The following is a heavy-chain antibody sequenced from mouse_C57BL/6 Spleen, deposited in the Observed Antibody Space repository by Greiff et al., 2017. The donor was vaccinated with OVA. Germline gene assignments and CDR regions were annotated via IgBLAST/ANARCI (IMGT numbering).Heavy chain of an antibody. CDR2: INYDGSST. CDR1: GFTFSDYY. CDR3: ARDLLRGVSMDY. Sequence: EVKLMESEGGLVQPGRSMKLSCTASGFTFSDYYMAWVRQVPEKGLEWVANINYDGSSTYYLDSLKSRFIISRDNAKNILYLQMSSLKSEDTATYYCARDLLRGVSMDYWGQGTSVTVSS. V-gene: IGHV5-16*01. D-gene: IGHD6-1*01. J-gene: IGHJ4*01.